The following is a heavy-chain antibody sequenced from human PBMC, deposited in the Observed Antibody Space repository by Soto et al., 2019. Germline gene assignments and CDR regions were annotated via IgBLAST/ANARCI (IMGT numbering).Heavy chain of an antibody. CDR3: ARDRTAAAGGLFDP. CDR1: GFTFSSHG. CDR2: IWFDGSNK. Sequence: QVQLVESGGGVVQPGRSLRLSCAASGFTFSSHGMHWVRQAPGKGLEWVAVIWFDGSNKYYADSVKGRFTISSDSSKNTLYLQMNSRGAEDTAVYYCARDRTAAAGGLFDPWGKGTLLTVSS. V-gene: IGHV3-33*01. J-gene: IGHJ5*02. D-gene: IGHD6-13*01.